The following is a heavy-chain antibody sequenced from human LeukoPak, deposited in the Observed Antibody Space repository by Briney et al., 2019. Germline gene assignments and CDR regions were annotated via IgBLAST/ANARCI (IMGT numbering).Heavy chain of an antibody. V-gene: IGHV1-2*02. CDR1: GYTFSGYY. Sequence: PKASVKVSCKASGYTFSGYYIHWVRQAPGQGLEWMGLIKPDSGNTKYPQKFQGRVTMTRDTSITTAYMELNRLTSDDTAVYYCVRDRPHNWFDPWGQGTLVTVSS. CDR2: IKPDSGNT. J-gene: IGHJ5*02. CDR3: VRDRPHNWFDP.